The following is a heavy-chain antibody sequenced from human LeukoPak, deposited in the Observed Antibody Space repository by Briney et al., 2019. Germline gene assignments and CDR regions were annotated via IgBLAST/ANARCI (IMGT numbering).Heavy chain of an antibody. D-gene: IGHD3-9*01. CDR2: ISYDGSNK. CDR1: GFTFSSYG. Sequence: GGSLRLSCAASGFTFSSYGMHWVRQAPGKGLEWVAAISYDGSNKYYADSVKGRFTISRDNSKNTLYLQMNSLRAEDTAVYYCAKDFSSDILTGSYYFDYWGQGTLVTVSS. V-gene: IGHV3-30*18. CDR3: AKDFSSDILTGSYYFDY. J-gene: IGHJ4*02.